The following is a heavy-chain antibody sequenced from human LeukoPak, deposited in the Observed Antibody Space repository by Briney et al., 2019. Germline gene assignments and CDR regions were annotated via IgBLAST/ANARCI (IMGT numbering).Heavy chain of an antibody. CDR1: GGSVSSSNFY. CDR3: ARERIHYYYGMDV. V-gene: IGHV4-39*07. J-gene: IGHJ6*02. CDR2: IYYTGNT. Sequence: SETLSLTCTVSGGSVSSSNFYWAWIRQPPGKGLEWIGSIYYTGNTFYNPSLKSRGTLSIDTSKNQFSLKLSSVTAADTAVYYCARERIHYYYGMDVWGQGTLVTVSS.